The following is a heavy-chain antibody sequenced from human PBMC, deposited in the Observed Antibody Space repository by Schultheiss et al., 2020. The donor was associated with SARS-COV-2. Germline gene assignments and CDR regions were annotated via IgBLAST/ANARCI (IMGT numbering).Heavy chain of an antibody. CDR2: IWYDGSNK. CDR1: GFTVSSNY. V-gene: IGHV3-33*08. CDR3: ARLLAAAGPFDY. D-gene: IGHD6-13*01. Sequence: GGSLRLSCAASGFTVSSNYMSWVRQAPGKGLEWVAVIWYDGSNKYYADSVKGRFTISRDNSKNTLYLQMNSLRAEDTAVYYCARLLAAAGPFDYWGQGTPVTV. J-gene: IGHJ4*02.